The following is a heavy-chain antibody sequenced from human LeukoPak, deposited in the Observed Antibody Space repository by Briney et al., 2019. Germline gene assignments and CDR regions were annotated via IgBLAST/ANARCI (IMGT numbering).Heavy chain of an antibody. J-gene: IGHJ6*03. D-gene: IGHD3-22*01. CDR3: ARDRIDYYDSSGYFYYYYMDV. CDR2: IYTSGST. Sequence: SETLSLTCTVSGGSISSYYWSWIRQPAGKGLEWIGRIYTSGSTNYNPSLKSRVTMSVDTSKNQFSLKLSSVTAADTAVYYCARDRIDYYDSSGYFYYYYMDVWAKGPRSPSP. V-gene: IGHV4-4*07. CDR1: GGSISSYY.